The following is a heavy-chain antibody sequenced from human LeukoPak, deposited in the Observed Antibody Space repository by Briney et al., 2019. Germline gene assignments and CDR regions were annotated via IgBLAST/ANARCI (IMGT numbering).Heavy chain of an antibody. CDR1: GFTFSSYG. J-gene: IGHJ6*02. V-gene: IGHV3-33*01. CDR2: IWYDGSNK. CDR3: ARALWSGPVYYGMDV. Sequence: GGSLRLSCAASGFTFSSYGMHWVRQAPGKGLEWVAVIWYDGSNKYYADSVKGRFTISRDNSKNTLYLQMNSLRAEDTAVYYCARALWSGPVYYGMDVWGQGTTVTVSS. D-gene: IGHD3-10*01.